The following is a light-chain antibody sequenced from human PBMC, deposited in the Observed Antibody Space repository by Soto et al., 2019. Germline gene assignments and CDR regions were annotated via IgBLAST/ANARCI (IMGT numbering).Light chain of an antibody. Sequence: IQMTQSPSTLSASVGDRVTITCRASQSIGSLLAWYQQKPGKAPNLLIYDASSLQSGVPSRFSGSGSGTEFTLTISSLQPDDFATYFCQQYNSYSETFGQGTKV. J-gene: IGKJ1*01. CDR2: DAS. CDR1: QSIGSL. CDR3: QQYNSYSET. V-gene: IGKV1-5*01.